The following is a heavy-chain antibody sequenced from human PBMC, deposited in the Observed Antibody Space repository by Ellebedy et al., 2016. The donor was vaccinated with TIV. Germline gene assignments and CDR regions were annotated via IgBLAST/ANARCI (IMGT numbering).Heavy chain of an antibody. CDR1: GFTFSNVW. Sequence: LSLTCAASGFTFSNVWMNWVRQAPGKGLEGVGRIKSKGDGETTEYAAPVKGRFTISRDDSKNTLYLQMNSLKTEDTAVYYCTTTMYYYDSGGYPTGDVLDIWGQGTIVTVSS. CDR2: IKSKGDGETT. D-gene: IGHD3-22*01. J-gene: IGHJ3*02. V-gene: IGHV3-15*07. CDR3: TTTMYYYDSGGYPTGDVLDI.